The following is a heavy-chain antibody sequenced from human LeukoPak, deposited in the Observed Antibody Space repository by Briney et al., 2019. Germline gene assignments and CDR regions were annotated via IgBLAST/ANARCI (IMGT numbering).Heavy chain of an antibody. CDR2: INPNMCDT. CDR3: ARGGGEQDY. Sequence: ASVKVSCKASGYTFTSYDINWVRQATVQGLDWMGWINPNMCDTSYAQKFQGRVTMTRNTSISTAYLELSSLRSEDTAVYYCARGGGEQDYWGQGTLVTVSS. J-gene: IGHJ4*02. V-gene: IGHV1-8*01. D-gene: IGHD3-10*01. CDR1: GYTFTSYD.